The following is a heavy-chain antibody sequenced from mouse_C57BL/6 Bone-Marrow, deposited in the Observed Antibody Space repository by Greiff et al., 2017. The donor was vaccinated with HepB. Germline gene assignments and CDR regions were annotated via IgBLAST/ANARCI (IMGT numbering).Heavy chain of an antibody. V-gene: IGHV5-12*01. CDR1: GFTFSDYY. D-gene: IGHD2-4*01. J-gene: IGHJ4*01. CDR2: ISNGGGST. Sequence: EVNVVESGGGLVQPGGSLKLSCAASGFTFSDYYMYWVRQTPEKRLEWVAYISNGGGSTYYPDTVKGRFTISRDNAKNTLYLQMSRLKSEDTAMYYCARRDYPYAMDYWGQGTSVTVSS. CDR3: ARRDYPYAMDY.